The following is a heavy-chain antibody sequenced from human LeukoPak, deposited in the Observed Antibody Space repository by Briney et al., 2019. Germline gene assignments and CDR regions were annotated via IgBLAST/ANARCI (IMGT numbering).Heavy chain of an antibody. V-gene: IGHV3-30*03. J-gene: IGHJ4*02. CDR1: GFTFNDYA. D-gene: IGHD2-2*02. Sequence: GGSLRLSCAASGFTFNDYAMQWVRQAPGKGLEWVAVISYDGSNKYYADSVKGRFTISRDNSKNTLYLQMNSLRAEDTAVYYCGRGFSIVPAGIPDYWGLGTLVTVSS. CDR3: GRGFSIVPAGIPDY. CDR2: ISYDGSNK.